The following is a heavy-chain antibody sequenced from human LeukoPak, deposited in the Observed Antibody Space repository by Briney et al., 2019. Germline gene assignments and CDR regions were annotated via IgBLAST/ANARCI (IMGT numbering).Heavy chain of an antibody. D-gene: IGHD4-11*01. V-gene: IGHV4-61*09. CDR1: GASISSTSYC. CDR3: ARGHSIEPYYYYYYMDV. CDR2: IHTSGST. Sequence: SETLSLTCTVSGASISSTSYCWGWIRQPAGKGLEWIGHIHTSGSTNYNPSLKSRVTISVDTSKNQFSLKLSSVTAADTAVYYCARGHSIEPYYYYYYMDVWGKGTTVTVSS. J-gene: IGHJ6*03.